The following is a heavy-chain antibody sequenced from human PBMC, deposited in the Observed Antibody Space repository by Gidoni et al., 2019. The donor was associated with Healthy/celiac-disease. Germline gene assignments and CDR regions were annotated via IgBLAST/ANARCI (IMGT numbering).Heavy chain of an antibody. CDR3: ARAIGHYGSGSFSDY. CDR2: INHRGST. J-gene: IGHJ4*02. V-gene: IGHV4-34*01. Sequence: QVQLQQWGAGLLKPSETLSLTCAVYGGSCSGYYWSWIRQPPGKGLAWIGEINHRGSTNYNPSLTSRVTISVDTSKNPFSLTLSSVTAAVTAVYYCARAIGHYGSGSFSDYWGQGTLVTVSS. D-gene: IGHD3-10*01. CDR1: GGSCSGYY.